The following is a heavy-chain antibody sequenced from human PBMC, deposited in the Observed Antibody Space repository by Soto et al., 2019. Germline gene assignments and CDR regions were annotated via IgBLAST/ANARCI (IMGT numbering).Heavy chain of an antibody. J-gene: IGHJ6*02. CDR3: ARYCSSSSCYLKEMDV. V-gene: IGHV4-31*01. Sequence: LSLTCSVSGGTIRRDNYYWTWIRQRPGQGLEWIGNIYSSGTTYYNPSLGSQFTISVDTSKNQFSLKVTYVTAADTAVYYCARYCSSSSCYLKEMDVWGQGTTVTVSS. CDR1: GGTIRRDNYY. D-gene: IGHD2-2*01. CDR2: IYSSGTT.